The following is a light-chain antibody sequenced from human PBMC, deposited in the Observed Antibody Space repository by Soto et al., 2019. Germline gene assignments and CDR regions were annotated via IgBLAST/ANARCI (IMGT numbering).Light chain of an antibody. CDR2: DAS. CDR1: QSVLSY. V-gene: IGKV3-11*01. J-gene: IGKJ1*01. Sequence: EIVLTQSPATLSLSPGERATLSCRASQSVLSYLAWYQQKPGQAPRLLIYDASNRATGTPARFIGSGSGTDFTLIISSVEPEDFAVYYCQQRSNWPPWTFGQGTKVEIK. CDR3: QQRSNWPPWT.